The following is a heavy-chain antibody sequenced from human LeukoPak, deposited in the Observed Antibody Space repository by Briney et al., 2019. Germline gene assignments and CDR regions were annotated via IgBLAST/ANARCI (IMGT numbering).Heavy chain of an antibody. V-gene: IGHV4-38-2*02. CDR1: GYSISSGYY. CDR3: ARDSPRSTYYYYYMDV. CDR2: IYHSGRT. D-gene: IGHD1-26*01. Sequence: SETLSLTCTVSGYSISSGYYWGWIRQPPGKGLEWIGSIYHSGRTFYNPSLKSRVTISVDTSKNQFSLKLSSVTAADTAVYYCARDSPRSTYYYYYMDVWGKGTTVTVSS. J-gene: IGHJ6*03.